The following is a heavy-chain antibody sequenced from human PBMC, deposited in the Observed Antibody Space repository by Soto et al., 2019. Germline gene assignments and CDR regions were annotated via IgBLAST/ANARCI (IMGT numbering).Heavy chain of an antibody. D-gene: IGHD5-18*01. CDR2: ISGSGTNA. CDR1: GFTFNIYA. CDR3: AKALLWGAMAALDS. J-gene: IGHJ4*02. V-gene: IGHV3-23*01. Sequence: PGGSLRLSCAASGFTFNIYAMNWVRQAPGKGLEWVSGISGSGTNAYYADSVRGRFTISRDNSKNTLYLQMSSLRAEDTAVYYCAKALLWGAMAALDSWGQGTLVTVSS.